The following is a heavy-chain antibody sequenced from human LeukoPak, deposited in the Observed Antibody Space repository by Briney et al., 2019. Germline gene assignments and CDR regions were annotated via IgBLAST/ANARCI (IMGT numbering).Heavy chain of an antibody. CDR1: GGSISSYY. CDR2: IYYSGST. J-gene: IGHJ5*01. Sequence: PETLSLTCTVSGGSISSYYWSWIRQPPGKGLEWIGYIYYSGSTNYNPSLKSRVTISVDTSKNQFSLKLSSVTAADTAVYYCARDGNNYYGSGSSVWFDPRGQGTLVTVSS. V-gene: IGHV4-59*01. CDR3: ARDGNNYYGSGSSVWFDP. D-gene: IGHD3-10*01.